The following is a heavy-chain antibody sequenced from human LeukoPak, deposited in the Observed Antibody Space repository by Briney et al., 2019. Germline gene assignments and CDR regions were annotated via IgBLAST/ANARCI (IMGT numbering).Heavy chain of an antibody. CDR1: GFTFSGYW. CDR2: INSDGSST. V-gene: IGHV3-74*01. CDR3: ARDRAYSYGEFDY. D-gene: IGHD5-18*01. Sequence: GGSLRLSCAASGFTFSGYWMHLVRQAPGKGLVWVSRINSDGSSTTYADSVKGRFTLSRDNAKNTLYLQMNSLRAEDTAVYYCARDRAYSYGEFDYWGQGTLVSVSS. J-gene: IGHJ4*02.